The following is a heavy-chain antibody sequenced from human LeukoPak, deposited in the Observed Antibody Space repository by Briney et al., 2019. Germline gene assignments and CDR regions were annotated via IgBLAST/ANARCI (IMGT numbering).Heavy chain of an antibody. Sequence: GRSLRLSCAASGFTFSSYGMHWVRQAPGKGLEWVAVIWYDGSNKYYADSVKGRFTIPRDNSKNTLYLQMNSLRAEDTAVYYCARSDWFMYAFDIWGQGTMVTVSS. V-gene: IGHV3-33*01. CDR2: IWYDGSNK. CDR1: GFTFSSYG. CDR3: ARSDWFMYAFDI. J-gene: IGHJ3*02. D-gene: IGHD3-9*01.